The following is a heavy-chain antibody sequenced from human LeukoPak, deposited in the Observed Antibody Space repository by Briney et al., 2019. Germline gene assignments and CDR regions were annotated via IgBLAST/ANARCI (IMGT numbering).Heavy chain of an antibody. CDR2: INTDGNST. CDR1: GFTFSSYS. V-gene: IGHV3-74*01. Sequence: GGSLKLSCAASGFTFSSYSMNWVRQAPGKGLVWVSHINTDGNSTSYADSAKGRFTISRDNAKNTLYLQMNSLRAEDTAVYYCARARPHYDILPLDAFDIWGQGTMVTVSS. CDR3: ARARPHYDILPLDAFDI. D-gene: IGHD3-9*01. J-gene: IGHJ3*02.